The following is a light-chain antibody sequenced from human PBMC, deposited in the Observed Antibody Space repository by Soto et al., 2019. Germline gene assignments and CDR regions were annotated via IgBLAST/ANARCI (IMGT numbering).Light chain of an antibody. V-gene: IGLV1-44*01. CDR3: AAWDDALIGVV. Sequence: QSVLTQPPSASGTPGQRVTISCSGSSSNIGSNTVNWYQQLPGTAPKLLIYRNNQRPSGVPDRFSGSKSGTSASLAISGLRSEDEADYYCAAWDDALIGVVFGGGTKLTVL. CDR2: RNN. J-gene: IGLJ2*01. CDR1: SSNIGSNT.